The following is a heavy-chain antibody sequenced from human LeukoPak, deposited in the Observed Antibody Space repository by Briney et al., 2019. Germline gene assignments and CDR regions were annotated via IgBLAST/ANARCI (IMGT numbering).Heavy chain of an antibody. D-gene: IGHD5-12*01. CDR1: GFTFSSYA. V-gene: IGHV3-23*01. J-gene: IGHJ4*02. Sequence: PGGSLRLSCAASGFTFSSYAMSWVRQAPGKGLEWVPAISGSGGSTYYADSVKGRFTISRDNSKNTLYLQMNSLRAEDTAVYYCVKDIVATIPGYYFDYWGQGTLVTVSS. CDR2: ISGSGGST. CDR3: VKDIVATIPGYYFDY.